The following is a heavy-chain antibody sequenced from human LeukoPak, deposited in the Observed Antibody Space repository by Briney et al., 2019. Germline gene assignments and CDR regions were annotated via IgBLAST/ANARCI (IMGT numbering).Heavy chain of an antibody. CDR1: GLTFSGFE. D-gene: IGHD5-24*01. V-gene: IGHV3-48*03. CDR3: VRRFRD. CDR2: ISADGTTK. J-gene: IGHJ4*02. Sequence: GGSLRLSCVGSGLTFSGFEMNWVRQAPGKGLEWVSYISADGTTKSYADPVKGRFTISRDYAKNSLYLQMNSLRGEDTAIYYCVRRFRDWGQGTLVTVSS.